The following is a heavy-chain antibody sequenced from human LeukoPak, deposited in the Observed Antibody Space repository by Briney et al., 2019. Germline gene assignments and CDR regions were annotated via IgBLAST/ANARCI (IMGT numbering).Heavy chain of an antibody. Sequence: PRGSLRLSCAASGFTFSSYSMNWVRQAPGKGLEWVSSISSSSSYIYYADSVKGRFTISRDNAKNSLYLQMNSLRAEDTAVYYCARSNIAVAGDYWGQGTVLNVFS. D-gene: IGHD6-19*01. J-gene: IGHJ4*02. CDR2: ISSSSSYI. CDR3: ARSNIAVAGDY. CDR1: GFTFSSYS. V-gene: IGHV3-21*01.